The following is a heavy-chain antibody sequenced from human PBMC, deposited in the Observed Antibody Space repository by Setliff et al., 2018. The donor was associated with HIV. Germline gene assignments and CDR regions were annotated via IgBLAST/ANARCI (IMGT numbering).Heavy chain of an antibody. CDR3: ARTFNSGYLSYAFDI. J-gene: IGHJ3*02. CDR1: GGSISNYY. CDR2: IYYSGNT. Sequence: SETLSLTCSVSGGSISNYYWSWIRQPPGKGLEWIGYIYYSGNTNYSPSLKGRVTISVDTSKNQFSLKLSSVTAADTAVYYCARTFNSGYLSYAFDIWGLGTMVTVSS. D-gene: IGHD3-22*01. V-gene: IGHV4-59*01.